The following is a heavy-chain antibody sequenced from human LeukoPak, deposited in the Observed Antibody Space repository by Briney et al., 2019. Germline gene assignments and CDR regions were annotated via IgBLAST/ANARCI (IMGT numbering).Heavy chain of an antibody. D-gene: IGHD4-17*01. J-gene: IGHJ1*01. CDR1: GFTFNSYW. CDR3: AKGSYYGDYSAEYFQH. Sequence: GGSLRLSCAASGFTFNSYWMHWVRQAPGKGLEWVSGISWNSGSIGYADSVKGRFTISRDNAKNSLYLQMNSLRAEDMALYYCAKGSYYGDYSAEYFQHWGQGTLVTVSS. V-gene: IGHV3-9*03. CDR2: ISWNSGSI.